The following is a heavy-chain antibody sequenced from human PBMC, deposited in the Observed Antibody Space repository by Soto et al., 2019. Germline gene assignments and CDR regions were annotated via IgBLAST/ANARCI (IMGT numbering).Heavy chain of an antibody. CDR3: ARALVGASLVWGRYAGMDV. CDR1: GGTFSSYA. V-gene: IGHV1-69*01. J-gene: IGHJ6*02. Sequence: QVQLVQSGAEVKKPGSSVKVSCKASGGTFSSYAISWVRQAPGQGLEWMGGIIPIFGTAKYAQKFQGRVTITAAESTSTAYMELSSLRSEDTAVYYGARALVGASLVWGRYAGMDVWGQGTTVTVSS. D-gene: IGHD1-26*01. CDR2: IIPIFGTA.